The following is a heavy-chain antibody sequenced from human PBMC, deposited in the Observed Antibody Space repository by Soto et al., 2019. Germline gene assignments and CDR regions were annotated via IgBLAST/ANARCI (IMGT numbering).Heavy chain of an antibody. V-gene: IGHV3-23*01. Sequence: EVQLLESGGGLVQPGGSLRLSCAASGFTFSNFAMSWVRQAPGKGVEWVSGLSGSGGVTYYADSVKGRFTISRDNSKNTLYMQMNSLRAEDSAVYFCAKDASHWLMLFDSWGQGTPVTVSS. CDR2: LSGSGGVT. D-gene: IGHD3-10*01. CDR3: AKDASHWLMLFDS. J-gene: IGHJ4*02. CDR1: GFTFSNFA.